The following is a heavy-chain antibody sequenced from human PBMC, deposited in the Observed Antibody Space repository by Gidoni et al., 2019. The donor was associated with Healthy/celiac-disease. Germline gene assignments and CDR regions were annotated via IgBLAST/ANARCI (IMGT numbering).Heavy chain of an antibody. Sequence: KGRFTISRDNAKNTLYLQMNSLRAEDTAVYYCARMEAVAGPTGDYWGQGTLVTVSS. D-gene: IGHD6-19*01. CDR3: ARMEAVAGPTGDY. V-gene: IGHV3-74*01. J-gene: IGHJ4*02.